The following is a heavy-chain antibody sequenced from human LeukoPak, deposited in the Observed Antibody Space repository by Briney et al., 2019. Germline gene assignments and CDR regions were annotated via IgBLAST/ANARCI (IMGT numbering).Heavy chain of an antibody. V-gene: IGHV1-46*01. CDR1: GYTFTSYY. CDR2: INPSGGST. Sequence: GASVKVSCKASGYTFTSYYMHWVRQAPGQGLEWMGIINPSGGSTSYAQKFQGRVTMTRDTSTSTVYMELSSLRSEDTAVYYCARVILDGYNGYDLGGLDYWGQGTLVTVSS. CDR3: ARVILDGYNGYDLGGLDY. J-gene: IGHJ4*02. D-gene: IGHD5-12*01.